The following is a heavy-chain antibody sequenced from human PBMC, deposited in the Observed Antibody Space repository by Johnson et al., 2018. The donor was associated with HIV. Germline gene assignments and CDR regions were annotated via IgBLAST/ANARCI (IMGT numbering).Heavy chain of an antibody. V-gene: IGHV3-30*02. J-gene: IGHJ3*02. Sequence: QVQLVESGGGVVQPGGSLRLPCVASGFTLSNYGMHWVRQAPGKGLEWVAFIRYDGGNKYYSDSVKGRFTISRDNSQNTLYLQMNSLRPEDTAVYYCARGVVGVLSNALDIWGQGTMVSVSS. CDR2: IRYDGGNK. CDR3: ARGVVGVLSNALDI. D-gene: IGHD3-16*01. CDR1: GFTLSNYG.